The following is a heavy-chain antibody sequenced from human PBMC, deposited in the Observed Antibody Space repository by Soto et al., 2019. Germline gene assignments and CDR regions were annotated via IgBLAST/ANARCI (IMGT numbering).Heavy chain of an antibody. D-gene: IGHD2-8*01. CDR2: IIPILGET. J-gene: IGHJ6*02. CDR3: SGGVWRGMDD. V-gene: IGHV1-69*08. CDR1: GTIFSSYT. Sequence: QVQLVQSGAEVKKPGSSVRVSCKASGTIFSSYTISWVRQAPVQGLEWMGRIIPILGETNSAQQFQGRVTLTADKSTNTAYMQLISLMLEDTAVYYCSGGVWRGMDDWAQWTTFTVSS.